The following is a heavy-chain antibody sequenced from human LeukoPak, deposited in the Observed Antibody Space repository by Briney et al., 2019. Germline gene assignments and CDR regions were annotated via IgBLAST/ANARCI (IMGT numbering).Heavy chain of an antibody. CDR1: GFTFSSYA. Sequence: GGSLRLSCAASGFTFSSYAMNWVRQAPGKGLEWVSSISGSGGRTYYADSVKGRFTISRDNSKNTLYLQMNSLRAEDTAVYYCAKEKNSGYFDYWGQGTLVTVSS. CDR3: AKEKNSGYFDY. V-gene: IGHV3-23*01. CDR2: ISGSGGRT. D-gene: IGHD6-25*01. J-gene: IGHJ4*02.